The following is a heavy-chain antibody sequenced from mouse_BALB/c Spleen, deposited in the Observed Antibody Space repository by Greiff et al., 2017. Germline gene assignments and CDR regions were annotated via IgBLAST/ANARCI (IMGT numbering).Heavy chain of an antibody. D-gene: IGHD2-2*01. CDR1: GYSITSDYA. V-gene: IGHV3-2*02. CDR3: ARGGLRRKGYYAMDY. CDR2: ISYSGST. Sequence: EEKLQESGPGLVKPSQSLSLTCTVTGYSITSDYAWNWIRQFPGNKLEWMGYISYSGSTSYNPSLKSRISITRDTSKNQFFLQLNSVTTEDTATYYCARGGLRRKGYYAMDYWGQGTSVTVSS. J-gene: IGHJ4*01.